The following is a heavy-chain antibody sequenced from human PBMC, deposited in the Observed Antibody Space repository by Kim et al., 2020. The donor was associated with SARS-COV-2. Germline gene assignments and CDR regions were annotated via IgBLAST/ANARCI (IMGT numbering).Heavy chain of an antibody. V-gene: IGHV3-15*01. J-gene: IGHJ6*02. Sequence: PVKGRFTISRDDSKNTLYLQMNSLKTEDTAVYYCTTDRHDGPNYYYGMDVWGQGTTVTVSS. D-gene: IGHD1-1*01. CDR3: TTDRHDGPNYYYGMDV.